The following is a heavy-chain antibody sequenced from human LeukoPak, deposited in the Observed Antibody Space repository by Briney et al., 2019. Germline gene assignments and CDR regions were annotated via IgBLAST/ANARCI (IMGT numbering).Heavy chain of an antibody. D-gene: IGHD3-3*01. Sequence: SETLSLTCTVSGGSISSYYWSWIRQPPGKGLEWIGYIYYSGSTNYNPSLKSRVTISVDTSKNQFSLKLSSVTAADTAVYYCARGTHYDFWSGYYDFDYWGQGTLVTVSS. J-gene: IGHJ4*02. CDR3: ARGTHYDFWSGYYDFDY. CDR1: GGSISSYY. CDR2: IYYSGST. V-gene: IGHV4-59*01.